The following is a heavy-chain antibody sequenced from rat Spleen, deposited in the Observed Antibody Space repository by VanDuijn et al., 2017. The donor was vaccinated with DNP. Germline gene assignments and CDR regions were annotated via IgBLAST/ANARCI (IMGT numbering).Heavy chain of an antibody. D-gene: IGHD4-3*01. J-gene: IGHJ2*01. CDR1: GFNFNDYW. CDR3: VREEFGVDY. Sequence: EVKLVESGGGLVQPGRSLKLSCAASGFNFNDYWMGWVRQAPGKGLEWIAEINKDSSTIKYIPSLKDKITISRDNAQKTLNLQMTKLGSEDTAIYYCVREEFGVDYWGQGVMVTVSS. V-gene: IGHV4-2*01. CDR2: INKDSSTI.